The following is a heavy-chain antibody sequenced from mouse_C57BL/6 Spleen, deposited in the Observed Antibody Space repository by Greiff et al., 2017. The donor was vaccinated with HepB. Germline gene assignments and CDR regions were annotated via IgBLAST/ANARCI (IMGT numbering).Heavy chain of an antibody. CDR1: GYTFTSYW. V-gene: IGHV1-55*01. Sequence: QVHVKQSGAELVKPGASVKMSCKASGYTFTSYWITWVKQRPGQGLEWIGDIYPGSGSTNYNEKFKSKATLTVDTSSSTAYMQLSSLTSEDSAVYYCARFDYDVRAYWGQGTLVTVSA. J-gene: IGHJ3*01. CDR3: ARFDYDVRAY. D-gene: IGHD2-4*01. CDR2: IYPGSGST.